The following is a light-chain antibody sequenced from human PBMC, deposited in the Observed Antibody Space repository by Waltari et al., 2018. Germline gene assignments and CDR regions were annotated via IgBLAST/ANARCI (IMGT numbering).Light chain of an antibody. V-gene: IGKV3-15*01. CDR1: QSVGSN. CDR3: QQYNSWPPIT. CDR2: GAS. J-gene: IGKJ3*01. Sequence: EVVMTQSPATLSVSPGERATLSCKASQSVGSNLAWYQQKPGQAPRLLIYGASTRATGIPARFSGSGSGTEFTLTISSLQSEDCAVYYCQQYNSWPPITFGRGTKVDIK.